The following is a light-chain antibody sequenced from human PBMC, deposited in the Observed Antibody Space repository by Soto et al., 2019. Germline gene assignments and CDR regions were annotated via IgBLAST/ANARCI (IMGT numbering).Light chain of an antibody. CDR3: QQYVTSPWT. CDR2: GGF. V-gene: IGKV3-20*01. J-gene: IGKJ1*01. Sequence: EIVLTQSPGTLSLSPGERVTLSCRASQSVSDTFIAWYQQKPGQAPRLLIYGGFYRATGIPDRFSGSGSGTDFTLTITRLEPEDLAMYYCQQYVTSPWTFGQGTRLYIK. CDR1: QSVSDTF.